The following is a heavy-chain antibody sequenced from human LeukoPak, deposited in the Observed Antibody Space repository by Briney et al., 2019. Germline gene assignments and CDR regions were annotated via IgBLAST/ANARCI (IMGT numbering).Heavy chain of an antibody. V-gene: IGHV3-48*01. J-gene: IGHJ5*02. D-gene: IGHD6-13*01. CDR1: GFTFSSYS. CDR2: ISSSSSTI. CDR3: ARGGVSSSWYPRSWFDP. Sequence: PGGSLRLSCAASGFTFSSYSMNWVRQAPGKGLEWVSYISSSSSTIYYADSVKGRFTISRDNAKNSLYLQMNSLRAEDTAVYYCARGGVSSSWYPRSWFDPWGQGTLVTVSS.